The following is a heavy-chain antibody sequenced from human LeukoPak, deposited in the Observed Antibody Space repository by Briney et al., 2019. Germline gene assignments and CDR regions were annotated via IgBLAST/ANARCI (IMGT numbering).Heavy chain of an antibody. D-gene: IGHD3-10*01. V-gene: IGHV4-34*01. CDR1: GGSFSGYY. CDR3: ARGQPLRRMLYGSGSVSSYLLDY. Sequence: PSETLSLTCAVYGGSFSGYYWTWIRQPPGKGLEWIGEVNHSGGTNYNPSLKSRVTISVDTSKNQFSLKLSSVTAADTAVYYCARGQPLRRMLYGSGSVSSYLLDYWGQGTLVTVSS. CDR2: VNHSGGT. J-gene: IGHJ4*02.